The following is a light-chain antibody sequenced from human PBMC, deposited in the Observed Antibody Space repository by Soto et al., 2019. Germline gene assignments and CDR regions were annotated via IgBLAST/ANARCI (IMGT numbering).Light chain of an antibody. CDR3: SSYAISGTLR. Sequence: QSALTQPASVSGSPGQSITISCTGSSSDVGDYYYVSWYQHHPGKVPKLMIYDVSDRPSGVSNRFSGSKSGNTASLTISGLQTEDEADYYCSSYAISGTLRFGGGTKLTVL. CDR1: SSDVGDYYY. J-gene: IGLJ2*01. V-gene: IGLV2-14*03. CDR2: DVS.